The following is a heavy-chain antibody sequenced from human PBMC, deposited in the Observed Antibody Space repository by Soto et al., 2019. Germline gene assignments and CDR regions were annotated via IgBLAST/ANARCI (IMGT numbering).Heavy chain of an antibody. D-gene: IGHD1-26*01. Sequence: QVQLQESGPGLVKASETLSLTCTVSGGSISSYSWSWVRQPPGKGLEWIGYIYYSGITNYNPSLKSRVTMSLDTSKNQFSLKLSSVTAADTAVYYCARDTGSYYGHFDYWGQGTLVTVSS. CDR2: IYYSGIT. J-gene: IGHJ4*02. CDR1: GGSISSYS. V-gene: IGHV4-59*01. CDR3: ARDTGSYYGHFDY.